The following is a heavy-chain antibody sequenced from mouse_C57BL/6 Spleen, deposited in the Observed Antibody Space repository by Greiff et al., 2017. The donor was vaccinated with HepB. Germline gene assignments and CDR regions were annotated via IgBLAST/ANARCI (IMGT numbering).Heavy chain of an antibody. Sequence: EVQGVESGEGLVKPGGSLKLSCAASGFTFSSYAMSWVRQTPEKRLEWVAYISSGGDYIYYADTVKGRFTISRDNARNTLYLQMSSLKSEDTAMYYCTRDRRLYAMDYWGQGTSVTVSS. J-gene: IGHJ4*01. V-gene: IGHV5-9-1*02. CDR3: TRDRRLYAMDY. CDR1: GFTFSSYA. CDR2: ISSGGDYI. D-gene: IGHD1-2*01.